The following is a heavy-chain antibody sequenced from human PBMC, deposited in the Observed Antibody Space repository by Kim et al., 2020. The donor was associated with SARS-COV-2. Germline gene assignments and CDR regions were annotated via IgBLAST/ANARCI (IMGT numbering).Heavy chain of an antibody. Sequence: DYAVSVKSRITINPDTAKNQFSLQLNSVTPEDTAVYYCARATYSSSRVDYWGQGTLVTVSS. J-gene: IGHJ4*02. D-gene: IGHD6-6*01. CDR3: ARATYSSSRVDY. V-gene: IGHV6-1*01.